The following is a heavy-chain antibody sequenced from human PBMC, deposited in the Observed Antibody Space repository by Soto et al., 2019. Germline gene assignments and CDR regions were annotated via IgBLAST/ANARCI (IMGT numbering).Heavy chain of an antibody. CDR2: INHSGST. Sequence: QVQLQQWGAGLLKPSETLSLTCAVYGGSFSGYYWSWIRQPPGKGLEWIGEINHSGSTNYNPSLKGRVTISVDTSKNQFSLKLSSVTAADTAVYYCARGSGGGYYYGSGIKVSPNYYYMDVWGKGTTVTVSS. J-gene: IGHJ6*03. CDR3: ARGSGGGYYYGSGIKVSPNYYYMDV. D-gene: IGHD3-10*01. V-gene: IGHV4-34*01. CDR1: GGSFSGYY.